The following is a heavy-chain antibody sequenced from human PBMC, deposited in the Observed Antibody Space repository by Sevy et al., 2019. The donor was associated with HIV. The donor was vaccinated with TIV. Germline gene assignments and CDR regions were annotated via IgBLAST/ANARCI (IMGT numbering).Heavy chain of an antibody. CDR3: AKDTSPNYYGSGGTDY. CDR1: GFTFDDYA. CDR2: ISWNSGSI. Sequence: GGSLRLSCAASGFTFDDYAMHWVRRAPGKGLEWVSGISWNSGSIGYADSVKGRFTISRDNAKNSLYLQMNSLRAEDTALYYCAKDTSPNYYGSGGTDYWGQGTLVTVSS. D-gene: IGHD3-10*01. J-gene: IGHJ4*02. V-gene: IGHV3-9*01.